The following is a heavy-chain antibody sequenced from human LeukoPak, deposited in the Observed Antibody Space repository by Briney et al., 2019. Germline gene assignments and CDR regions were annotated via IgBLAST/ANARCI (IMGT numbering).Heavy chain of an antibody. CDR2: VKGDGSIT. V-gene: IGHV3-74*01. D-gene: IGHD2-15*01. CDR3: RRTSGGPEY. CDR1: GFTLSNYW. J-gene: IGHJ4*02. Sequence: GGSLRLSCAASGFTLSNYWMHWVRQAPGKGLVWVSRVKGDGSITAYADSVKGRFTISRDIAKNTVYLQMNSLRVDDTAVYYCRRTSGGPEYWGQGTLVTVSS.